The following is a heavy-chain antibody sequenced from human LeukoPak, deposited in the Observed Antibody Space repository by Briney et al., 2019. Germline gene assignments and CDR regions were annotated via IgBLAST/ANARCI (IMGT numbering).Heavy chain of an antibody. CDR1: GFTVSSNY. V-gene: IGHV3-53*01. Sequence: GGSLRLSCAASGFTVSSNYMSWVRQAPGKGLEWVSVIYSGGSTYYADPVKGRFTISRDNSKNTLYLQMNSLRAEDTAVYYCAKDRNSYGSDEYFQHWGQGTLVTVSS. J-gene: IGHJ1*01. CDR3: AKDRNSYGSDEYFQH. D-gene: IGHD5-18*01. CDR2: IYSGGST.